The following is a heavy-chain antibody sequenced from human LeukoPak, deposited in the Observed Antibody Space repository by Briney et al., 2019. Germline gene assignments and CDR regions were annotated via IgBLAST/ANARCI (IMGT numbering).Heavy chain of an antibody. V-gene: IGHV1-2*02. CDR2: INPNSGGT. D-gene: IGHD3-9*01. CDR3: AGVGRDILTGYYPETSNWFDP. Sequence: ASVKVSCKASGNTFTSYYMHWVRQAPGQGLEWMGWINPNSGGTNYAQKFQGRVTMTRDTSISTAYMELSSLRSEDTAVYYCAGVGRDILTGYYPETSNWFDPWGQGTLVTVSS. J-gene: IGHJ5*02. CDR1: GNTFTSYY.